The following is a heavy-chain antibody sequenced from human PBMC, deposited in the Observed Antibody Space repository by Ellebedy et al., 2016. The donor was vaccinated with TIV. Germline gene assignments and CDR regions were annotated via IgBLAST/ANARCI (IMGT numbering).Heavy chain of an antibody. V-gene: IGHV4-59*08. CDR3: ARGDSRSNYGHGYFDS. Sequence: SETLSLTCTVSGGSISSYYWSWIRQPPGKGLDWIGYIYYSGGTNYNPSLKSRVTISVDTSKNQFSLRLSSVTAADTAVYYCARGDSRSNYGHGYFDSWGQGTLVTVSS. CDR1: GGSISSYY. J-gene: IGHJ4*02. D-gene: IGHD5-18*01. CDR2: IYYSGGT.